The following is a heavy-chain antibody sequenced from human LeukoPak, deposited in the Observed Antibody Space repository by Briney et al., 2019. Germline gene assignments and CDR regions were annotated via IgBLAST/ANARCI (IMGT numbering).Heavy chain of an antibody. CDR2: ISSSSSYI. D-gene: IGHD5-18*01. V-gene: IGHV3-21*01. CDR1: GFTFSSYW. Sequence: GGSLRLSCAASGFTFSSYWMSWVRQAPGKGLEWVSSISSSSSYIYYADSVKGRFTISRDNAKNSLYLQMNSLRAEDTAVYYCVCTIRGYSYGQGDYWGQGTLVTVSS. CDR3: VCTIRGYSYGQGDY. J-gene: IGHJ4*02.